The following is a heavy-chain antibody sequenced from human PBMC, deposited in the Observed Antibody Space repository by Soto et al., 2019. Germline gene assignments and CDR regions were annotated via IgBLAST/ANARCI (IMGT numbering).Heavy chain of an antibody. V-gene: IGHV2-70*01. CDR2: IDWDDVK. CDR1: GFSLSTSGMC. D-gene: IGHD1-26*01. J-gene: IGHJ4*02. CDR3: ALIHNGYSGSYFFDY. Sequence: GSGPTLVNPTQTLTLTCTFSGFSLSTSGMCVSWIRQPPGKALEWLALIDWDDVKYYSTSLKTRLTISKDTSKNQVVLTMANMDPVDTATYYCALIHNGYSGSYFFDYWGQGTLVTVS.